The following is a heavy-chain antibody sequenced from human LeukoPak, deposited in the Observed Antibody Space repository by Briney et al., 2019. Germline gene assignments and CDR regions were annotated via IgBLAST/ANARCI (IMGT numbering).Heavy chain of an antibody. V-gene: IGHV4-34*01. CDR3: ARDVRYETGTGSTSYGAFDI. CDR1: GGSLSGSY. J-gene: IGHJ3*02. Sequence: SETLSLTCDVNGGSLSGSYWSWIRQSPEKGLEWIGEINQSGNSNYNPSLKSRVTILVDTSKNQFSLKLSSVTAADTAVYYCARDVRYETGTGSTSYGAFDIWGQGTMVTVSS. D-gene: IGHD1-7*01. CDR2: INQSGNS.